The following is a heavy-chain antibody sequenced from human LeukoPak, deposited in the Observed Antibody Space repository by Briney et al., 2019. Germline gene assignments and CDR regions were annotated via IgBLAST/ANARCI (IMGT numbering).Heavy chain of an antibody. CDR1: GGTFSSYA. Sequence: ASVKVSCKASGGTFSSYAISWVRQAPGQGLEWMGRIIPILGIANYAQKFQGRVTITADKSTSTAYMELSSLRSEDTAVYYCARDPASYRYYYGSGRRYYYGMDVWGQGTTVTVSS. V-gene: IGHV1-69*04. D-gene: IGHD3-10*01. CDR2: IIPILGIA. J-gene: IGHJ6*02. CDR3: ARDPASYRYYYGSGRRYYYGMDV.